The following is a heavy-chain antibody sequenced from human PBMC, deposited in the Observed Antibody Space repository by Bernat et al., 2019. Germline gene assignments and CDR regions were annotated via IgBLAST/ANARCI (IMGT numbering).Heavy chain of an antibody. CDR1: GFTFSSYE. CDR2: ISSSGSTI. V-gene: IGHV3-48*03. D-gene: IGHD1-7*01. Sequence: EVQLLESGGGLVQPGGSLRLSCAASGFTFSSYEMNWVRQAPGKGLEWVSYISSSGSTIYYADSVKGRFTISRDNAKNSLYLQMNSLRAEDTAVYYCARDSPNWNYPAPDAFDIWGQGTMVTVSS. CDR3: ARDSPNWNYPAPDAFDI. J-gene: IGHJ3*02.